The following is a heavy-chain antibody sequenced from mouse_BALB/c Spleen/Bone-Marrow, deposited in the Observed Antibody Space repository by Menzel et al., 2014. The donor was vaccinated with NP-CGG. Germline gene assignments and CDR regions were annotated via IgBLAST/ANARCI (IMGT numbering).Heavy chain of an antibody. D-gene: IGHD2-10*02. CDR2: IDTSDSYT. Sequence: QVQLQQSGAELVMPGASVKVSCKASGYTFTDYWMHWVKQRPGQGLEWIGAIDTSDSYTTYNQNFKDKATLTVDESPSTAYMQFSSLTSEDSAVYYCARRYGHYWYFDVWGAGTTVTVSS. V-gene: IGHV1-69*01. CDR3: ARRYGHYWYFDV. J-gene: IGHJ1*01. CDR1: GYTFTDYW.